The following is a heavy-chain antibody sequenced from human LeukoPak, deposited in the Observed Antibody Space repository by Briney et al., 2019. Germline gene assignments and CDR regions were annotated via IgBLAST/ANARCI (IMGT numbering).Heavy chain of an antibody. J-gene: IGHJ4*02. CDR2: INWNGGST. CDR3: ARDFEGYCSSTSCYYYFDY. D-gene: IGHD2-2*01. V-gene: IGHV3-20*04. CDR1: GFTFDDYG. Sequence: GGSLRLSCAASGFTFDDYGMSWVRRAPGKGLEWVSGINWNGGSTGYADSVKGRFTISRDNAKNSLYLQMNSLRAEDTALYYCARDFEGYCSSTSCYYYFDYWGQGTLVTVSS.